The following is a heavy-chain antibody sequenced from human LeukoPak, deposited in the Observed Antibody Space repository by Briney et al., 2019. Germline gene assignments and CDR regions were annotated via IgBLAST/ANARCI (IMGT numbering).Heavy chain of an antibody. V-gene: IGHV3-7*01. CDR2: IKQDGSEK. Sequence: PGGSLRLSCAASGFTFTNYWMSWVRQAPGKGLEWVANIKQDGSEKYYVDSVKGRFTISRDNAKNSLYLQMSSLRAGDTALYYCATLPYCSSTSCYDYWGQGTLVTVSS. D-gene: IGHD2-2*01. J-gene: IGHJ4*02. CDR1: GFTFTNYW. CDR3: ATLPYCSSTSCYDY.